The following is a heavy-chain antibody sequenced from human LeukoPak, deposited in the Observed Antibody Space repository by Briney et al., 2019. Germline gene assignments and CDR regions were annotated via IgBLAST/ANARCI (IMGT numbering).Heavy chain of an antibody. CDR3: ARHLRQWLITEPRFDP. D-gene: IGHD6-19*01. CDR2: IYYSGST. V-gene: IGHV4-39*01. Sequence: SETLSLTCTVSGCSISSSSYYWGWIRQPPGKGLEWIGSIYYSGSTYYNPSLKSRITISVDTSKIQFPLKLSSVTAADTAVCYCARHLRQWLITEPRFDPWGQGTLVTVSS. J-gene: IGHJ5*02. CDR1: GCSISSSSYY.